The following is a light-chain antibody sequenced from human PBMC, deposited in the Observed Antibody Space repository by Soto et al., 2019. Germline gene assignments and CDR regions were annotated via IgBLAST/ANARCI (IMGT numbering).Light chain of an antibody. V-gene: IGKV3-20*01. Sequence: EIVLTQSPGTLSLSPGERATLSCRASQSVSSSYLAWYQQKPGQAPRLLIYGASSRATGIPDRFSGSGSGTDFTLTNSRLEPEDFAVYYCQQYCSSPVFTFGPGTKVDIK. J-gene: IGKJ3*01. CDR2: GAS. CDR3: QQYCSSPVFT. CDR1: QSVSSSY.